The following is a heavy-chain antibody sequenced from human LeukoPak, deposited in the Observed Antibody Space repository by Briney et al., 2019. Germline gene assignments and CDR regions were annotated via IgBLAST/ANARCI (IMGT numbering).Heavy chain of an antibody. V-gene: IGHV4-34*01. D-gene: IGHD1-26*01. Sequence: KPSETLSLTCAVYGGSFSGYYWSWIRRPPGKGLEWIGEINHSGSTNYNPSLKSRVTISVDTSKNQSSLKLSSVTAADTAVYYCARAHNYGGSYSFDYWGQGTLVTVSS. CDR1: GGSFSGYY. CDR2: INHSGST. J-gene: IGHJ4*02. CDR3: ARAHNYGGSYSFDY.